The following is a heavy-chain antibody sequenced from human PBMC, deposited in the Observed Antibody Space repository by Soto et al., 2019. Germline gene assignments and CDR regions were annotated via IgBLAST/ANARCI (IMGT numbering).Heavy chain of an antibody. CDR3: ARQDPFNTGWHFDS. CDR2: IYYSGTT. J-gene: IGHJ4*02. V-gene: IGHV4-59*08. CDR1: GGPMTAYY. Sequence: NPSETLSLTCTVSGGPMTAYYWSWIRQPPGKGLEWLGYIYYSGTTNYNPSLKSRVTISVDTSKNQFSLKLSSVTAADTAVYFCARQDPFNTGWHFDSWGQGTLVTVSS. D-gene: IGHD6-19*01.